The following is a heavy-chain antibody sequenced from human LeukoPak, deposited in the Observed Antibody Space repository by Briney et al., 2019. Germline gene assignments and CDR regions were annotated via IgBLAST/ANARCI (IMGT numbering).Heavy chain of an antibody. Sequence: PGGSLRLSCAASGFTFSSYVMNWVRQAPGKGLEWVSAISSGGGGTYYADSVKGRFTISRDNSKNTLSLQMNSLRAEDTAVYFCANRGVSYFYMDVWGKGTTVTVSS. CDR2: ISSGGGGT. V-gene: IGHV3-23*01. CDR3: ANRGVSYFYMDV. CDR1: GFTFSSYV. J-gene: IGHJ6*03. D-gene: IGHD3-16*01.